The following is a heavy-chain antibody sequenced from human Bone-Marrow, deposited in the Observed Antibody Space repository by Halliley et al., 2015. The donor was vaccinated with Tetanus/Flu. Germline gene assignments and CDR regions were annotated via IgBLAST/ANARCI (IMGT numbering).Heavy chain of an antibody. J-gene: IGHJ6*02. CDR1: GDSIDSAKW. Sequence: TLSLTCTVLGDSIDSAKWWHWVRQSPRKGLEWIGEIYFSGTTNYNPSLKTRASISFDKSKNQFSLNLTSVTAADTALYYCARVGDSGFGAHSYGLDVWGQGTPATVTS. CDR3: ARVGDSGFGAHSYGLDV. D-gene: IGHD3-16*01. V-gene: IGHV4-4*02. CDR2: IYFSGTT.